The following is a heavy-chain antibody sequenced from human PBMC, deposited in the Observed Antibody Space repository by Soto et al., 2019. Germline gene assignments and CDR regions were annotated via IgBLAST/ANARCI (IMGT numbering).Heavy chain of an antibody. CDR3: AGDGEAVAGTGFDP. CDR2: ISSSSSYI. J-gene: IGHJ5*02. D-gene: IGHD6-19*01. V-gene: IGHV3-21*01. Sequence: EVQLVESGGGLVKPGGSLRLSCAASGFTFSSYSMNWVRQAPGKGLEWVSSISSSSSYIYYADSVKGRFTISRDNAKNSLYLQMNSLRAEDTAVYYCAGDGEAVAGTGFDPWGQGTLVTVSS. CDR1: GFTFSSYS.